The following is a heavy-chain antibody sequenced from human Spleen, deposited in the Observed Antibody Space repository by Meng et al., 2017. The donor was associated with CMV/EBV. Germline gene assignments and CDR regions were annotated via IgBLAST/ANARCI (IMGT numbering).Heavy chain of an antibody. J-gene: IGHJ4*02. CDR1: GGSISSYY. D-gene: IGHD5-24*01. Sequence: QGRLQQGGAGLLKPSEPLSLPCTVSGGSISSYYWSWIRQPAGKGLEWIGRIYTSGSTNYNPSLKSRVTMSVDTSKNQFSLKLSSVTAADTAVYYCARATITRRWGYNSYYFDYWGQGTLVTVSS. V-gene: IGHV4-59*10. CDR2: IYTSGST. CDR3: ARATITRRWGYNSYYFDY.